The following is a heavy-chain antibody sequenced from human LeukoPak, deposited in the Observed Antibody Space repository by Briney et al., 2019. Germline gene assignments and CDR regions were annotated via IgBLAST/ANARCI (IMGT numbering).Heavy chain of an antibody. D-gene: IGHD6-19*01. Sequence: PGGSLRLSCAASGFSFGDCAMHWVRQAPGKGLEWLSIISWNSGYIGYADSVKGRFTVSRDNAKNSLYLQMNSLSTEDTAFYYCAKVRGTYSSGFFFDYWGQGALVTVSS. V-gene: IGHV3-9*01. CDR1: GFSFGDCA. CDR3: AKVRGTYSSGFFFDY. CDR2: ISWNSGYI. J-gene: IGHJ4*02.